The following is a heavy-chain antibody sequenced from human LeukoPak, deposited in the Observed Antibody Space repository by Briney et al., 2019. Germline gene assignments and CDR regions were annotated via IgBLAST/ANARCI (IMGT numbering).Heavy chain of an antibody. Sequence: GASVKVSCKASGGTFNSYAMSWVRQAPGQGLEWMGGINPNVGRANYAQKFQGRVTITTDKYTSKVYMELSRLRYEDTAVYYCARHSSDYYDSSGYYFGAFDIWGHGTMVTVSS. J-gene: IGHJ3*02. D-gene: IGHD3-22*01. CDR2: INPNVGRA. CDR1: GGTFNSYA. V-gene: IGHV1-69*05. CDR3: ARHSSDYYDSSGYYFGAFDI.